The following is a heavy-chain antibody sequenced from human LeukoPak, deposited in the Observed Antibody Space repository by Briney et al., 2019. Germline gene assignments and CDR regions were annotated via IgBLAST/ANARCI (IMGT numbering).Heavy chain of an antibody. CDR3: ARDYYYGSGSYWVAFDI. Sequence: SETLSLTCTVSGSSISSYYWSWIRQPAGKGLEWIGRIYTSGSTNYNPSLKSRVTMSVDTSKNQFSLKLSSVTAADTAVYYCARDYYYGSGSYWVAFDIWGQGTMVTVSS. CDR2: IYTSGST. CDR1: GSSISSYY. D-gene: IGHD3-10*01. V-gene: IGHV4-4*07. J-gene: IGHJ3*02.